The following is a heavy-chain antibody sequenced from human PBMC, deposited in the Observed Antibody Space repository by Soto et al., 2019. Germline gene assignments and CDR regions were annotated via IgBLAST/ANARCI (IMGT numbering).Heavy chain of an antibody. V-gene: IGHV1-69*13. J-gene: IGHJ6*02. CDR3: ARERPHSSPSAEEVYYYYGMDV. D-gene: IGHD6-13*01. CDR1: GGTFSSYA. CDR2: IIPIFGTA. Sequence: SVKVSCKASGGTFSSYAISWVRQAPGQGLEWMGGIIPIFGTANYAQKFQGRVTITADESTSTAYMELSSLRSEDTAVYYCARERPHSSPSAEEVYYYYGMDVWGQGTTVTVSS.